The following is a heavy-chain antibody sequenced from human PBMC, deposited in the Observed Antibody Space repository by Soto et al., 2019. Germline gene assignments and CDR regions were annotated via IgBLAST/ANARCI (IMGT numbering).Heavy chain of an antibody. CDR1: GYTFTDYA. J-gene: IGHJ4*02. Sequence: HVELVQSGADVKKPGASVTISCKASGYTFTDYALHWVRQAPGQRLEWMGWMNAGVGNTLYSQKFQGRITITRDTSASTAYMELNSLKSEYTAFYYCARDTGYTFGSLNYWGPGTLVTVSS. D-gene: IGHD5-18*01. V-gene: IGHV1-3*01. CDR3: ARDTGYTFGSLNY. CDR2: MNAGVGNT.